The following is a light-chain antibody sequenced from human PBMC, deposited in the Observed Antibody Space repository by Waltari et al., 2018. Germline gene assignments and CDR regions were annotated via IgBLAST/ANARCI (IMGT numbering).Light chain of an antibody. CDR3: QQYYSTPS. CDR1: QSVLYSSNNKNY. V-gene: IGKV4-1*01. J-gene: IGKJ2*01. CDR2: WAS. Sequence: DIVMTQSPDSLAVSLGERDTIHCKSSQSVLYSSNNKNYLAWYQQKPGQPPKLLIYWASTRESGVPDRFSGSGSGTDFTLTISSLQAEDVAVYYCQQYYSTPSFGQGTKLEIK.